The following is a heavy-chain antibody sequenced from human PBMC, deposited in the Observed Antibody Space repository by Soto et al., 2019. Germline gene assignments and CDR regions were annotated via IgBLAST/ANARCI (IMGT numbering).Heavy chain of an antibody. J-gene: IGHJ4*02. CDR1: GGSISSYY. CDR3: ARAAEAGLTLDY. CDR2: IYYSWST. D-gene: IGHD6-13*01. V-gene: IGHV4-59*01. Sequence: QVQLQESGPGLVKPSETLSLTCTVSGGSISSYYWSWIWQPPVKGLEWLGYIYYSWSTTYNPSLQSGVTISVDTSKNQDSLKLSSVNAEGTAVYYCARAAEAGLTLDYWGQGTRVTVS.